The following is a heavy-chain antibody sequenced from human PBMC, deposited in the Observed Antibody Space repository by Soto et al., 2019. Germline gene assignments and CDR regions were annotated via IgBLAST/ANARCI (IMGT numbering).Heavy chain of an antibody. D-gene: IGHD3-22*01. V-gene: IGHV1-69*13. CDR1: GGTFRSYA. CDR3: ANTYYYDSSGYYYSANWFDP. Sequence: GASVKVSCKASGGTFRSYAISWVRQAPGQGLEWMGGIIPIFGTANYAQKFQGRVTITADESTSTAYMELSSLRSEDTAVYYCANTYYYDSSGYYYSANWFDPWGQGTLVTVSS. J-gene: IGHJ5*02. CDR2: IIPIFGTA.